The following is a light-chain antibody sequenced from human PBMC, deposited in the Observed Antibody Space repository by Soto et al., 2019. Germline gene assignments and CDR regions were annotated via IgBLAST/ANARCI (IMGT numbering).Light chain of an antibody. CDR3: PQFGRSPPSWT. CDR1: QSVSSNY. J-gene: IGKJ1*01. V-gene: IGKV3-20*01. CDR2: GAS. Sequence: ETVLTQSPGTLSLSPGERATLSCRASQSVSSNYLAWYQQKPGQAPRLLIYGASTRATGIPDRFSGSGSGTDLTITISRLEHEDFAAYSRPQFGRSPPSWTFGQGTKVEIK.